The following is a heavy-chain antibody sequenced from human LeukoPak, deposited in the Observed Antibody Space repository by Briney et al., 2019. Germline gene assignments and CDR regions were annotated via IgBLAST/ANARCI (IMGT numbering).Heavy chain of an antibody. Sequence: GGSLRLSCAASGFTFSNAWMSWVRQAPGKGLEWVGRIKSKTDGGTTDYAAPVKGRLTISRDDSKNTLYLQMNSLKTEDTAVYYCTRVRYGGVYYFDYWGQGTLVTVSS. D-gene: IGHD4-23*01. J-gene: IGHJ4*02. CDR3: TRVRYGGVYYFDY. CDR1: GFTFSNAW. V-gene: IGHV3-15*01. CDR2: IKSKTDGGTT.